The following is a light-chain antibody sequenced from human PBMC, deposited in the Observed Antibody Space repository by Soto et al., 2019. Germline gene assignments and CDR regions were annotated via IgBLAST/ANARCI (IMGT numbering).Light chain of an antibody. CDR3: QQYNDWPRT. V-gene: IGKV3-15*01. Sequence: ETVMTQSPATLSVSPGERVTLSCRASEGVGSSLAWYQQKPGQAPRVLIYGASTTAPGIPARFSGSGSGTEFTLTISSLQSEDSAVYHCQQYNDWPRTFGQGTRLEIK. CDR1: EGVGSS. J-gene: IGKJ5*01. CDR2: GAS.